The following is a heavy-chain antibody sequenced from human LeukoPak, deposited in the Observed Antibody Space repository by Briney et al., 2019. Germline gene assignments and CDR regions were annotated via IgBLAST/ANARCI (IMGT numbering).Heavy chain of an antibody. D-gene: IGHD6-13*01. CDR2: INQDGSEQ. CDR3: ARDAGTVAAAGTYDY. CDR1: GFTFSTYW. J-gene: IGHJ4*02. V-gene: IGHV3-7*01. Sequence: GGSLRLSWATSGFTFSTYWMSWVRQPPGKGLGWVANINQDGSEQYFVDSVRGRFTISRDNAKKSLSLQMNSLRAEDTAVYYCARDAGTVAAAGTYDYWGQGTLVTVSS.